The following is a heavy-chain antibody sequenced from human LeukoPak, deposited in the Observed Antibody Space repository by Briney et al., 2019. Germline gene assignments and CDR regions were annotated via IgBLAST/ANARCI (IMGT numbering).Heavy chain of an antibody. Sequence: GGSLRLSCAASGFTFRSYAIYWVRQAPGKGLEWVSGISGSGGDTYFADSVKGRFTISRDSSKNTVFLQMDSLRAEDTAVYYCAKTTAGYSSGRYPGWPIDYWGQGTLVTVSS. CDR3: AKTTAGYSSGRYPGWPIDY. V-gene: IGHV3-23*01. J-gene: IGHJ4*02. CDR2: ISGSGGDT. D-gene: IGHD6-19*01. CDR1: GFTFRSYA.